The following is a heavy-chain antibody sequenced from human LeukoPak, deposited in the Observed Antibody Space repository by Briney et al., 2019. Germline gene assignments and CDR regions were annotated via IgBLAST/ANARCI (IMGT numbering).Heavy chain of an antibody. J-gene: IGHJ4*02. Sequence: GGSLRLSCVASGFSFSINAMIWVRQAPGKGLEWVSGISGIGDTLFYSDPVKGRFTISRDNSTNTVYLQMNSLRVEDSAVYYCAKKNGGGWPTIFSDYWGQGILVTVSS. CDR2: ISGIGDTL. CDR1: GFSFSINA. D-gene: IGHD6-19*01. CDR3: AKKNGGGWPTIFSDY. V-gene: IGHV3-23*01.